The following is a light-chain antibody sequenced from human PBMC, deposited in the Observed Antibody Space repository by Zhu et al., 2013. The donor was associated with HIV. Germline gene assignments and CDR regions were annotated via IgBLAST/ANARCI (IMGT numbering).Light chain of an antibody. CDR2: GAS. CDR3: QQYATSPL. J-gene: IGKJ2*01. CDR1: QRISGNY. V-gene: IGKV3-20*01. Sequence: EVVLTQSPGALSLSPGDRATLSCRASQRISGNYLAWYQHKLGQAPRLLIYGASTRATGVPDRFTGSGSGTDFTLTINRLEPEDVAAYYCQQYATSPLFGQGTKLEIK.